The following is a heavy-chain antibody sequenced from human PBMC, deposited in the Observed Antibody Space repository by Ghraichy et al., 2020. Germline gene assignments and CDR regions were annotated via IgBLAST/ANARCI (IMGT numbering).Heavy chain of an antibody. V-gene: IGHV3-48*02. CDR1: GFPFSAYG. CDR2: ITSSSRTT. CDR3: ARGTGVVRFYYYAGMDV. J-gene: IGHJ6*02. Sequence: GGSLRLSCVGSGFPFSAYGMNWVRQSPGKGLEWVSYITSSSRTTFYADSVKGRFTISRDNAQNSLYLQMNSLRDEDTDVYYCARGTGVVRFYYYAGMDVWGQGTAVTVSS. D-gene: IGHD3-3*01.